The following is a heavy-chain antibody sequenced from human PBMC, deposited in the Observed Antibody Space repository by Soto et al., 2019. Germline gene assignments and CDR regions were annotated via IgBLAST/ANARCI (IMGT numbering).Heavy chain of an antibody. CDR1: GGTFSSYA. D-gene: IGHD3-9*01. Sequence: EASVKVSCKASGGTFSSYAISWVRQAPGQGLEWMGGIIPIFGTANYAQKFQGRVTITADESTSTAYMELSSLRSEDTAVYYCARVLRYFDWFYGWFDPWGQGTLVTVSS. CDR3: ARVLRYFDWFYGWFDP. J-gene: IGHJ5*02. V-gene: IGHV1-69*13. CDR2: IIPIFGTA.